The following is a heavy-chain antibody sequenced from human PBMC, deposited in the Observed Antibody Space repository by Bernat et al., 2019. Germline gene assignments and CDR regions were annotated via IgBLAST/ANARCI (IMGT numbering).Heavy chain of an antibody. CDR3: ARGVNYYDSSGYYPGRSWFDP. CDR1: GYTFTSYA. Sequence: QVQLVQSGAEVKKPGASVKVSCKASGYTFTSYAMHWVRQAPGQRLEWMGWINAGNGNTKYSQKFQGRVTITRDTSASTAYMELSSLRSEDTAVYYCARGVNYYDSSGYYPGRSWFDPWGQGTLVTVSS. V-gene: IGHV1-3*01. CDR2: INAGNGNT. D-gene: IGHD3-22*01. J-gene: IGHJ5*02.